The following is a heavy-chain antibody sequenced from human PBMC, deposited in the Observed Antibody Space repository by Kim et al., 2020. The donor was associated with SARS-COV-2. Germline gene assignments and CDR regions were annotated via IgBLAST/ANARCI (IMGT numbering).Heavy chain of an antibody. D-gene: IGHD3-10*01. V-gene: IGHV3-23*01. J-gene: IGHJ4*02. CDR3: AKGITGGVILGFDY. Sequence: YADSAKSRFTISRDNSTTPLVLKLNSLGAEDAALYYCAKGITGGVILGFDYWGQGTLVTVSS.